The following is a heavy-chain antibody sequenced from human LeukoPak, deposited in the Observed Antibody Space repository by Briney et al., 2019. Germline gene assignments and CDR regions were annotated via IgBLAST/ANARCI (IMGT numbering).Heavy chain of an antibody. J-gene: IGHJ4*01. Sequence: PSETLSLTCTVSGGSICSGSYYWSWIRQPAGQGLEWIGRIYTSGSTNYNPSPKSRVTISVDTSKNQFSLKLSSVTAADTAVYYCARDNVVVPGTPTYYFDYWGQGTLVTVSS. D-gene: IGHD2-2*01. CDR1: GGSICSGSYY. V-gene: IGHV4-61*02. CDR3: ARDNVVVPGTPTYYFDY. CDR2: IYTSGST.